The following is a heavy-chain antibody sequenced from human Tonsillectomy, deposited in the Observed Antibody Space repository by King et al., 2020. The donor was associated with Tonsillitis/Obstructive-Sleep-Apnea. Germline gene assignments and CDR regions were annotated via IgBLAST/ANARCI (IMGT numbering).Heavy chain of an antibody. J-gene: IGHJ4*02. CDR1: GFTFSSYG. D-gene: IGHD5-24*01. Sequence: VQLVESGGGVVQPGRSLRLSCAASGFTFSSYGMHWVRQAPGKGLEWVAFISYDGGNKYYADSVKGRFSISRDSSKNTLYLQMSSLRVEDTAVYYCAKDSGWVQSRGEVVDYWGQGTLVTVSS. CDR2: ISYDGGNK. CDR3: AKDSGWVQSRGEVVDY. V-gene: IGHV3-30*18.